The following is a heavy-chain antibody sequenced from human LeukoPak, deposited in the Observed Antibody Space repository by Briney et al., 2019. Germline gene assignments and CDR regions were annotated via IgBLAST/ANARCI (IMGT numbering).Heavy chain of an antibody. CDR1: GFTFSRYW. CDR3: AKDKEYSYGFSGAFDI. CDR2: INEDGSEK. V-gene: IGHV3-7*03. Sequence: HPGGSLRLSCAASGFTFSRYWMSWLRQAPGKGLEWVANINEDGSEKYYVDSVKGRFTISRDNAKNSLYLQMNSLRAEDMALYYCAKDKEYSYGFSGAFDIWGQGTMVTVSS. D-gene: IGHD5-18*01. J-gene: IGHJ3*02.